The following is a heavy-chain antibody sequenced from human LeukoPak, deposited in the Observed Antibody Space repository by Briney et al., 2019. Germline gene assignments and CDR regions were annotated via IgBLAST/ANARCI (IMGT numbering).Heavy chain of an antibody. Sequence: SETLSLTCAVYGGSFSGYYWSWIRQPPGKGLEWIGEINHRGSTNYNPSLKSQIPISVNTSKNQFSLQLSSVPAADTAVYYCGRGQGKVQRVQWFDPWGQGTLVTVSS. CDR2: INHRGST. CDR3: GRGQGKVQRVQWFDP. J-gene: IGHJ5*02. V-gene: IGHV4-34*01. CDR1: GGSFSGYY. D-gene: IGHD3-10*01.